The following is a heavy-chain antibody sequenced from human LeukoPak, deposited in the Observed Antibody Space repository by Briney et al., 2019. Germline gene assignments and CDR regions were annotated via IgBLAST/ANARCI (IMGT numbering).Heavy chain of an antibody. J-gene: IGHJ4*02. CDR1: GYTFTTYG. CDR3: ARDWDYDSSDYILFDY. D-gene: IGHD3-22*01. CDR2: ISIYSGHT. V-gene: IGHV1-18*01. Sequence: ASVKVSCKASGYTFTTYGISWVRQAPGQGLEWMGWISIYSGHTNYAQKFQGRVTMTTDTSTSTAYMELRSLRSDDTALYYCARDWDYDSSDYILFDYWGQGTLVTVSS.